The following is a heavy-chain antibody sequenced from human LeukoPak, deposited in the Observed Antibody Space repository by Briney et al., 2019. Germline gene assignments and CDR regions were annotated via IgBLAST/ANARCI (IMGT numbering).Heavy chain of an antibody. D-gene: IGHD2-8*01. CDR2: IYTSGIT. J-gene: IGHJ4*02. Sequence: PSETLSLTCTVSGGSISSYYWSWIRQPPGKGLEWIGYIYTSGITNYNPSLKSRVTISVDTSKTQFSLKLSSVTAADTAVYYCARLIPGSGYDYWGQGTLVTVSS. CDR1: GGSISSYY. CDR3: ARLIPGSGYDY. V-gene: IGHV4-4*09.